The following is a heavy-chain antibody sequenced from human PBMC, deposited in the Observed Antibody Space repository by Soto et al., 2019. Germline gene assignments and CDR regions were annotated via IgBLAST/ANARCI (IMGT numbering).Heavy chain of an antibody. CDR2: IYYSGST. CDR1: AHSINSSSNY. V-gene: IGHV4-39*01. J-gene: IGHJ4*02. Sequence: SEELSLTCTLSAHSINSSSNYWGRIRQPPGKGLECIGSIYYSGSTYYNPSLKSRVTISVDTSKNQFSLKLNSVTAADTAVYYCARLPQYRSGGTCGVYWGQGTLVTIS. D-gene: IGHD2-15*01. CDR3: ARLPQYRSGGTCGVY.